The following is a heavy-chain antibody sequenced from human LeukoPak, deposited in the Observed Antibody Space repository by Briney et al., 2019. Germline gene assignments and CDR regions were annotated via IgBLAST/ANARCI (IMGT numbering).Heavy chain of an antibody. Sequence: SGTLSLTCTVSAYSISDGWVWGMIRQPPGKGLEWIGSIYRSGTTYYNPSLKSRVTMSVDTSNNQFSLKLTSVTAADTAMNYCSRLSHVAGAPKVSWFEPWGQGTLVTVSS. CDR3: SRLSHVAGAPKVSWFEP. J-gene: IGHJ5*02. D-gene: IGHD1-26*01. CDR1: AYSISDGWV. CDR2: IYRSGTT. V-gene: IGHV4-38-2*02.